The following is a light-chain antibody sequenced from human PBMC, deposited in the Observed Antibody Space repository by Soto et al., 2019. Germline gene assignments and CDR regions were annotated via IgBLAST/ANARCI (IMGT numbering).Light chain of an antibody. CDR3: QVWDSSTV. CDR1: NIGSKN. J-gene: IGLJ1*01. Sequence: ELTQPLSVSVALGQTARITCGGNNIGSKNVHWYQQKPGQAPVLVIYRDSNRPSGIPERFSGSNSGNTATLTISRAQAGDEADYYCQVWDSSTVFGTGTKVTV. V-gene: IGLV3-9*01. CDR2: RDS.